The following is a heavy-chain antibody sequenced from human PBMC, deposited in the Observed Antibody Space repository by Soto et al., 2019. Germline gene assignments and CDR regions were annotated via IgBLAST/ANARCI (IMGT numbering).Heavy chain of an antibody. V-gene: IGHV4-4*07. CDR1: GGSISSYY. CDR3: ARDLIRFGDSYWFDP. Sequence: SETLSLTCTVSGGSISSYYWTWIRQPAGKGLEWIGRIYTSGSTNYNPSLKSRVTMSVDTSKNQFSLKLGSVTAADTAVYYCARDLIRFGDSYWFDPWGQGTRVTVSS. J-gene: IGHJ5*02. D-gene: IGHD3-10*02. CDR2: IYTSGST.